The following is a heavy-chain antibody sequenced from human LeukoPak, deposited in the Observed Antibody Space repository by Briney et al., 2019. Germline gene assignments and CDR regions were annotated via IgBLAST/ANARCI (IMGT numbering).Heavy chain of an antibody. Sequence: ASVKVSCKASGYTFTSYYMHWVRQAPGQGLEWMGIINPSGGSTSYAQKFQGRVTMTRDTSTSTVYMELSSLRSEDTAVYYCARDAIYGGKSSSLGYIAFALFDHWGQGTLVTVSS. J-gene: IGHJ4*02. CDR1: GYTFTSYY. D-gene: IGHD4-23*01. V-gene: IGHV1-46*01. CDR3: ARDAIYGGKSSSLGYIAFALFDH. CDR2: INPSGGST.